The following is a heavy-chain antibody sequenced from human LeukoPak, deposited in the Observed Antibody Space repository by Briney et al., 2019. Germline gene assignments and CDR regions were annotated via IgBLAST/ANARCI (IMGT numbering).Heavy chain of an antibody. J-gene: IGHJ3*02. Sequence: KASETLTLTCTVSGGSSSSNKYYWRWIRQPPGKGLEWIGSIYYSGSTYYNPSLKSRVTISVDTSKNQFSLKLSSVTAADTAVYYCATPYSGGYHGLDIWGQGTMVTVSS. CDR2: IYYSGST. CDR1: GGSSSSNKYY. V-gene: IGHV4-39*01. D-gene: IGHD1-26*01. CDR3: ATPYSGGYHGLDI.